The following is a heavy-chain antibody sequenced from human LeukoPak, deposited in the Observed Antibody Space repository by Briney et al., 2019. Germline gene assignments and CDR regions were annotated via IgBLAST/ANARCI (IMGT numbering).Heavy chain of an antibody. CDR3: AKPYLGSALDI. D-gene: IGHD3-16*01. Sequence: ASVKVSCKTSGYTFTGYFLHWVRQAPGQGLEWMGWINPNSGGTNFAQKFQGRVTMTRDTSITTTCMELSRLRSDDTAVYFCAKPYLGSALDIWGQGTMVTVSS. CDR2: INPNSGGT. J-gene: IGHJ3*02. V-gene: IGHV1-2*02. CDR1: GYTFTGYF.